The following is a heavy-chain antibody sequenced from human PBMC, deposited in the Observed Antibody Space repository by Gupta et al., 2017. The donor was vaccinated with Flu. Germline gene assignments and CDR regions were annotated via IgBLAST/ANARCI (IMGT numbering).Heavy chain of an antibody. CDR3: ARNFVPTTFSRPENWYFDL. J-gene: IGHJ2*01. V-gene: IGHV4-59*08. Sequence: KGLEWIGYIYYSGSTNYNPSLKSRVTISVDTSKNQFSLKLSSVTAADTAVYYCARNFVPTTFSRPENWYFDLWGRGTLVTVSS. CDR2: IYYSGST. D-gene: IGHD6-6*01.